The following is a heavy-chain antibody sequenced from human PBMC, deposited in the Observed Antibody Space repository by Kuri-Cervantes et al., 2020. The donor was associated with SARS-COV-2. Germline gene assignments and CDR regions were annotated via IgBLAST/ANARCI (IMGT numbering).Heavy chain of an antibody. CDR3: ARDSLDSSSWEFDY. D-gene: IGHD6-6*01. J-gene: IGHJ4*02. CDR2: IIPILGTA. V-gene: IGHV1-69*13. CDR1: GGTFSSYA. Sequence: SVKVSCKASGGTFSSYALSWVRQAPGQGLEWMGGIIPILGTANYAQKFLGSVTITADESTSTAYMELSRLRSDDTAVYYCARDSLDSSSWEFDYWGQGTLVTVSS.